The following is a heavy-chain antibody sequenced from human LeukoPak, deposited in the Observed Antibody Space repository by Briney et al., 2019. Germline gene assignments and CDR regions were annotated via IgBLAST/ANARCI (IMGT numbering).Heavy chain of an antibody. CDR2: INPNSGGT. V-gene: IGHV1-2*02. CDR1: GYTFTGYY. CDR3: ARDLSGAAAYHD. J-gene: IGHJ4*02. Sequence: ASVKVSCKASGYTFTGYYMHWVRQAPGQGLEWLGWINPNSGGTKYSQKFQGRVTMTRDTSISTAYMALSRLRSDDTAVYYCARDLSGAAAYHDWGQGTLVTVSS. D-gene: IGHD6-13*01.